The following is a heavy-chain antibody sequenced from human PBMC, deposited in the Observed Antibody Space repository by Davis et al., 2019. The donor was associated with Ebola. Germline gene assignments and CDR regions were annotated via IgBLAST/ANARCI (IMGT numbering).Heavy chain of an antibody. D-gene: IGHD3-9*01. V-gene: IGHV4-59*01. CDR1: GGSIDNFY. J-gene: IGHJ3*02. CDR2: IHDSGST. Sequence: MPSETLSLTCTVSGGSIDNFYWSWIRQRPGKGLEWIAYIHDSGSTTSNPSLKGRVTISLDTSRNQFSLKLTSVTAADTALYYCARDRLYYDILTGYSTDAFDIWGQGTMVTVSS. CDR3: ARDRLYYDILTGYSTDAFDI.